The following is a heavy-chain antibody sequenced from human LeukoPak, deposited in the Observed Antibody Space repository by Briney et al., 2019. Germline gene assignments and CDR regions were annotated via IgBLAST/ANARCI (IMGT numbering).Heavy chain of an antibody. CDR1: EFTFSSYS. D-gene: IGHD3-22*01. CDR3: ARDAYDSSGYA. CDR2: ISSSSNYI. J-gene: IGHJ5*02. Sequence: GGSLRLSCAASEFTFSSYSMNWVRQAPGKGLEWVSSISSSSNYIYYADSVKGRFTISRDNAKNSLYLQMNSLRAEDTAVYYCARDAYDSSGYAWSQGSLVTVSS. V-gene: IGHV3-21*01.